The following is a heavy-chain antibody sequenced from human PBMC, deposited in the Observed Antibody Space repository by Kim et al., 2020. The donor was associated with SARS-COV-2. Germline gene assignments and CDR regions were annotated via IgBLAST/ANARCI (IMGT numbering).Heavy chain of an antibody. CDR2: IYPGDSDT. V-gene: IGHV5-51*01. CDR3: ARHTAVAIKHKARGKDGMDV. Sequence: GESLKISCKGSGYSFTSYWIGWVRQMPGKGLEWMGIIYPGDSDTRYSPSFQGQVTISADKSISTAYLQWSSLKASDTAMYYCARHTAVAIKHKARGKDGMDVWGQGTTVTVSS. J-gene: IGHJ6*02. D-gene: IGHD6-19*01. CDR1: GYSFTSYW.